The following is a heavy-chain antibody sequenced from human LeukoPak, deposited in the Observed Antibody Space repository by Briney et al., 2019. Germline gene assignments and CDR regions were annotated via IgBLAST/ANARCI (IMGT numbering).Heavy chain of an antibody. CDR3: ARMYTSGWYFDY. CDR2: IDWDTDK. D-gene: IGHD6-19*01. V-gene: IGHV2-70*04. CDR1: GFSLSTTGMR. J-gene: IGHJ4*02. Sequence: SGPALVKPTQTLTLTCTFSGFSLSTTGMRVSWIRQPPGKALQWLGRIDWDTDKFSITSLKTRLTISKDTSKNQVVLTMTNMDPVDTATYYCARMYTSGWYFDYWGQGTLVTVSS.